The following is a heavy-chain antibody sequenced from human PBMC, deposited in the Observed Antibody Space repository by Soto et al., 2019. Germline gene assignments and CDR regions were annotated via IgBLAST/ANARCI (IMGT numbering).Heavy chain of an antibody. CDR1: GFIFSAYA. CDR2: ISGVGGTT. CDR3: AKDMGY. J-gene: IGHJ4*02. Sequence: EVQLLESGGGLVQPGGSLRLSCTGSGFIFSAYAMSWVRQAPGKGLEWVASISGVGGTTYYADSVKGRFTISRDNSKNTLYLQMNSLGGEDTAIYYCAKDMGYWGQGTPVTVSS. V-gene: IGHV3-23*01. D-gene: IGHD3-10*01.